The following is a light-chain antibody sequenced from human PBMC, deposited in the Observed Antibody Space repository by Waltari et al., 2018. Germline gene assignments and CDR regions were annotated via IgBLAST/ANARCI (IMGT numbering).Light chain of an antibody. Sequence: EIVLTPSPGTLSLSPGERATLSCRASQSVSSSYLAWYQQTPGQAPRRLIYGSSSRSTGIPDRFSGSGSGTDFTLTISRLEPEDFAVYYCQQYGSSPLTFGGGTKVEIK. CDR1: QSVSSSY. J-gene: IGKJ4*01. CDR3: QQYGSSPLT. CDR2: GSS. V-gene: IGKV3-20*01.